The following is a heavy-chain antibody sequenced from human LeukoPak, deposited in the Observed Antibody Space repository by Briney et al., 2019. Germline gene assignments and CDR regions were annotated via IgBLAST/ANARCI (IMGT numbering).Heavy chain of an antibody. CDR1: GFPFSSQA. J-gene: IGHJ4*02. V-gene: IGHV3-23*01. CDR2: ISGSGAGT. D-gene: IGHD6-19*01. Sequence: GGSLRLSCSASGFPFSSQAMSWVRQAPGEGLGWVSAISGSGAGTYYADSVKGRFTISRDNSKNTLYLQMNSLRADDTAVYYCAKGSYSSGWANRYWGQGTLVTVSS. CDR3: AKGSYSSGWANRY.